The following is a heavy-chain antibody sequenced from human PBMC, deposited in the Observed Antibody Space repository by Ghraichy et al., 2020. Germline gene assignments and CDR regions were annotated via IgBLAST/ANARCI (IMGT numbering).Heavy chain of an antibody. CDR3: AREGIAVAGTSSVVFRDGMDV. D-gene: IGHD6-19*01. CDR1: GYTFTSYA. V-gene: IGHV1-3*01. CDR2: INAGNGNT. J-gene: IGHJ6*02. Sequence: ASVKVSCKASGYTFTSYAMHWVRQAPGQRLEWMGWINAGNGNTKYSQKFQGRVTITRDTSASTAYMELSSLRSEDTAVYYCAREGIAVAGTSSVVFRDGMDVWGQGTTVTVSS.